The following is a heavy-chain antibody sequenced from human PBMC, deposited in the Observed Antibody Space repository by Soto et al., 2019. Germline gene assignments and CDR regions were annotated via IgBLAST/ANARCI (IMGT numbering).Heavy chain of an antibody. J-gene: IGHJ4*02. CDR1: GFTFSTYA. Sequence: PGGSLRLSCAASGFTFSTYAMAWVRQAPGKGLEWVSGVSASGLNTDYADPVKGRFYISRDNSKNTVSLHMNSLRAEDTALYYCEKDRPGRTSEYFFDYRGQGPRVTFPS. CDR2: VSASGLNT. V-gene: IGHV3-23*01. CDR3: EKDRPGRTSEYFFDY.